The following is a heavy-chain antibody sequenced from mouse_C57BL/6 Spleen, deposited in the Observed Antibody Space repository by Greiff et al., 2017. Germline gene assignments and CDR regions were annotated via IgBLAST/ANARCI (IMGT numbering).Heavy chain of an antibody. CDR1: GYTFTSYW. CDR3: ARWDYDEAYFDY. J-gene: IGHJ2*01. Sequence: VQLQQPGAELVRPGSLVKLSCKASGYTFTSYWMDWVKQRPGQGLEWIGNIYPSDSETHYNQQFKDKATLTVDKSSSTAYMQLSSLTSEDSAVYYCARWDYDEAYFDYWGQGTTLTVSS. V-gene: IGHV1-61*01. D-gene: IGHD2-4*01. CDR2: IYPSDSET.